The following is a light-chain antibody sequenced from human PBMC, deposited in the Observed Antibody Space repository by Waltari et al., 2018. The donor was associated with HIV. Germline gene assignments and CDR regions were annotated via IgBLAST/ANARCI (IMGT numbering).Light chain of an antibody. V-gene: IGLV2-14*03. J-gene: IGLJ1*01. Sequence: QSSLTQPASVSGSPGQSITISCPGTSSHVGGYNYVSWYQQHPGKAPKLMIYDVSNRPSGVSNRFSGSKSGNTASLTISGLQAEDEADYYCSSYTSSSPYAFGTGTKVTVL. CDR3: SSYTSSSPYA. CDR1: SSHVGGYNY. CDR2: DVS.